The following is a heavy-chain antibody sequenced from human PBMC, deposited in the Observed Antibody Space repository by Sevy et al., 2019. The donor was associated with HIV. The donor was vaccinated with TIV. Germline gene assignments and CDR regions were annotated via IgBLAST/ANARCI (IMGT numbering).Heavy chain of an antibody. CDR3: AKEGYDILTGFEPGNFDS. J-gene: IGHJ4*02. Sequence: GGSLRLSCAASGFTFGSYGMHWVRQAPGKGLEWVAVISYDGTIKSYADSVRGRFSISRSNSESTLYLLMDCLRAEDTAVYYCAKEGYDILTGFEPGNFDSWGQGTLVTVSS. V-gene: IGHV3-30*18. CDR1: GFTFGSYG. CDR2: ISYDGTIK. D-gene: IGHD3-9*01.